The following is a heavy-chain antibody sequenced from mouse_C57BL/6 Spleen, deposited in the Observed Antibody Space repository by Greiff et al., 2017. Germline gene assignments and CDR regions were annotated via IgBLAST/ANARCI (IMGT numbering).Heavy chain of an antibody. CDR2: IYPGDGDT. D-gene: IGHD2-1*01. CDR3: ARSGGYYGLYAMDY. Sequence: VKLQESGAELVKPGASVKISCKASGYAFSSYWMNWVKQRPGKGLEWIGQIYPGDGDTNYNGKFKGKATLTADKSSSTAYMQLSSLTSEDSAVYFCARSGGYYGLYAMDYWGQGTSVTVSS. V-gene: IGHV1-80*01. J-gene: IGHJ4*01. CDR1: GYAFSSYW.